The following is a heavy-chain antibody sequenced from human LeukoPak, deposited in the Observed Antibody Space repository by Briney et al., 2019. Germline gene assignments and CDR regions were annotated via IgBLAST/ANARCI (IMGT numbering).Heavy chain of an antibody. Sequence: PSETLSLTCAVYGGSFSGYYWSWIRQPPGKGLEWIGEIYHSGSTNYNPSLKSRVTISVDTSKNQFSLKLSSVTAADTAVYYCARHYRGIAAAGNQYEDYWGQGTLVTVSS. J-gene: IGHJ4*02. CDR3: ARHYRGIAAAGNQYEDY. CDR2: IYHSGST. CDR1: GGSFSGYY. V-gene: IGHV4-34*01. D-gene: IGHD6-13*01.